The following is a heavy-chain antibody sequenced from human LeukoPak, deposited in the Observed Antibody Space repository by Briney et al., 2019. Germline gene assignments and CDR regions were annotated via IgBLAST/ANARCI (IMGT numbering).Heavy chain of an antibody. CDR1: GGTFSSYA. D-gene: IGHD3-22*01. J-gene: IGHJ4*02. CDR2: IIPILGIA. Sequence: GASVKVSCKASGGTFSSYAISWVRQAPGQGLEWMGRIIPILGIANYAQKFQGRVTITADKSTSTAYMELSSLRSEDTAVYYCARDPGPHYYDSSGYYYGDYWGQGTLVTVSS. V-gene: IGHV1-69*04. CDR3: ARDPGPHYYDSSGYYYGDY.